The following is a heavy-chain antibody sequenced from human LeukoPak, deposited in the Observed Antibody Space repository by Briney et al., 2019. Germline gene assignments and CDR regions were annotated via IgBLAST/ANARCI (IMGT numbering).Heavy chain of an antibody. Sequence: GGSLRLSCAASGFTFSSYSMNWVRQAPGKGLEWVSSISSSSGYIYYADSVKGRFTISRDNAKNSLYLQMNSLRAEDTAIYYCARSEGIAAAETFDIWGQGTMVTVSS. CDR1: GFTFSSYS. J-gene: IGHJ3*02. CDR2: ISSSSGYI. CDR3: ARSEGIAAAETFDI. V-gene: IGHV3-21*04. D-gene: IGHD6-13*01.